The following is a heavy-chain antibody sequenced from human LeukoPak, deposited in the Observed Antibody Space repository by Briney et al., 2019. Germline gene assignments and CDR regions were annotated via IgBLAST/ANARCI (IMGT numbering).Heavy chain of an antibody. CDR1: GVTFSSYS. Sequence: GGSLRLSCAASGVTFSSYSMNWVRQAPGKGLEWVSSISSSSSYIYYADSVKGRFTISRDNAKNSLYLQMSSLRAEDTAVYYCARVDDYDILTRDYYYGIDVWGQGTTVTVSS. J-gene: IGHJ6*02. D-gene: IGHD3-9*01. CDR2: ISSSSSYI. CDR3: ARVDDYDILTRDYYYGIDV. V-gene: IGHV3-21*01.